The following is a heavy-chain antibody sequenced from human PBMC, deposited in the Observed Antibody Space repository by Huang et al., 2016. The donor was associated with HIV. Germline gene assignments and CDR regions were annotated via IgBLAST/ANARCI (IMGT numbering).Heavy chain of an antibody. V-gene: IGHV4-59*11. CDR1: GGSISSHY. D-gene: IGHD4-17*01. Sequence: QVQLHESGPGLVKPSETLSLNCTVSGGSISSHYCSWIRQPPGKGLEWIGNIYYNGYTNYNPSLKSRVTISIDPAKNQFSLKLTSVTAADTAVYYCARDETYGDLDYWGQGTLVTVSS. CDR3: ARDETYGDLDY. CDR2: IYYNGYT. J-gene: IGHJ4*02.